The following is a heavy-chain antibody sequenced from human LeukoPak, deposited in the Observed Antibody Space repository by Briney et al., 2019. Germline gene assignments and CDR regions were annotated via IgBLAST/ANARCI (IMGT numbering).Heavy chain of an antibody. J-gene: IGHJ4*02. CDR2: ISASAGNI. D-gene: IGHD3-10*02. Sequence: GGSLRLSCAASGFMFRSSSMSWVRQVPGKGLEWVSTISASAGNIYYADSVKGRFTISGDNSKNTLFLQMNSLRAEDTAIYYCAKRPAAVRGVIPYVDYWGQGTLVTVSS. V-gene: IGHV3-23*01. CDR3: AKRPAAVRGVIPYVDY. CDR1: GFMFRSSS.